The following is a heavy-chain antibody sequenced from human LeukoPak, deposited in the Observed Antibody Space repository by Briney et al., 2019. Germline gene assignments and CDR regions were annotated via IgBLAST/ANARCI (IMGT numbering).Heavy chain of an antibody. Sequence: SGTLSLTCAVSGGAISSANWWSWARQPPGKGLKWIGEIFHSGNTNYNPSLKSRVTISVDKSKNQFSLKLTSVTAADTAVYYCARESCTSSSCYARYYYGMDVWGKGTTVTVSS. CDR3: ARESCTSSSCYARYYYGMDV. V-gene: IGHV4-4*02. CDR2: IFHSGNT. D-gene: IGHD2-2*01. CDR1: GGAISSANW. J-gene: IGHJ6*04.